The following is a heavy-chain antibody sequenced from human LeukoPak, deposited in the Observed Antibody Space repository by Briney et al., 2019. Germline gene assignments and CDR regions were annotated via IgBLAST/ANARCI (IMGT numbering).Heavy chain of an antibody. Sequence: SSETLSLTCTVSGGSISSSSYYWGWIRQPPGKGLEWVGSIYYSGSTYYNPSLKSRVTISVGTSKNQFSLKLSSVTAADTAVYYCARQLRGGGSYKVRYYGMDVWGQGTTVTVSS. D-gene: IGHD1-26*01. CDR2: IYYSGST. CDR1: GGSISSSSYY. J-gene: IGHJ6*02. V-gene: IGHV4-39*01. CDR3: ARQLRGGGSYKVRYYGMDV.